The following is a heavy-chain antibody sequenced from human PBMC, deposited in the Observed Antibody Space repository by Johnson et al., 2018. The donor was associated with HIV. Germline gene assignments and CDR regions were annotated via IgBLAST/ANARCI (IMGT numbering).Heavy chain of an antibody. CDR2: INSGGST. CDR3: AKDQAVAGRGLVAFDI. J-gene: IGHJ3*02. D-gene: IGHD6-19*01. Sequence: EVQLVESGGGLVQPGGSLRLSCAASGFTVSSNNMSWVRQAPGKGLEWVSVINSGGSTYYADSVKGRFTISRDNARDTLYLQMHRLRAEDTAVYYCAKDQAVAGRGLVAFDIWGHGTMVTVSS. CDR1: GFTVSSNN. V-gene: IGHV3-66*01.